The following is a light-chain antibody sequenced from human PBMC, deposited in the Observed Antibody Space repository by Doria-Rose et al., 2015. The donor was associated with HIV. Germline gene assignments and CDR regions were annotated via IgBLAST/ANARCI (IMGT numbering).Light chain of an antibody. V-gene: IGKV1-39*01. Sequence: TQSPSSLSASVGDRVTITCRASQSISTYLNWYQQKPGKAPKLLIYSATSLQGGVPSRFSGSGSGTDFTLTINSLQPEDFATYYCQQSYNTPRSFGQRTKLEIK. CDR2: SAT. CDR1: QSISTY. CDR3: QQSYNTPRS. J-gene: IGKJ2*04.